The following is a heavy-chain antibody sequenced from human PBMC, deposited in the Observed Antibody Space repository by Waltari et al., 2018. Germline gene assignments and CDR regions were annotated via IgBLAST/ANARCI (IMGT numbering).Heavy chain of an antibody. CDR3: ARVKIWSGYHRCFDY. CDR1: CGSFSGYY. Sequence: QVQLQQWGAGLLKPSETLSLTCAVYCGSFSGYYWSWIRQPPGKGLEWIGEINHSGSTNYNPSLKSRVTISVDTSKNQFSLKLSSVTAADTAVYYCARVKIWSGYHRCFDYWGQGTLVTVSS. V-gene: IGHV4-34*01. D-gene: IGHD3-3*01. CDR2: INHSGST. J-gene: IGHJ4*02.